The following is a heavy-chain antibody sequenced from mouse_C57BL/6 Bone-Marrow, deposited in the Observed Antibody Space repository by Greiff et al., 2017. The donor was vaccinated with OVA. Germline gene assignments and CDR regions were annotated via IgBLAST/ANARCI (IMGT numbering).Heavy chain of an antibody. V-gene: IGHV5-16*01. Sequence: EVKVVESEGGLVQPGSSMKLSCTASGFTFSDYYMAWVRQVPEKGLEWVANINYDGSSTYYLDSLKSRFIISRDNAKNILYLQMSSLKSEDTATYYCARDEGLRRVYWYFDVWGTGTTVTVSS. CDR3: ARDEGLRRVYWYFDV. J-gene: IGHJ1*03. D-gene: IGHD2-2*01. CDR2: INYDGSST. CDR1: GFTFSDYY.